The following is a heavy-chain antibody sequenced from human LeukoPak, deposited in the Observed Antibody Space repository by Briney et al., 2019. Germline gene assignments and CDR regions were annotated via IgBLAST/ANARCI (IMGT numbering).Heavy chain of an antibody. CDR1: GGFMTHYF. J-gene: IGHJ4*02. V-gene: IGHV4-4*09. Sequence: TSGTLSLTCTVSGGFMTHYFWNWIRQPPGKGLEWIGYTHTSGSPDYSRSLKSRVTISLDTSKNQFSLMLSSVTAADTAVFYCARAGTTGDFDYWGQGTLVTVSS. CDR2: THTSGSP. D-gene: IGHD4-17*01. CDR3: ARAGTTGDFDY.